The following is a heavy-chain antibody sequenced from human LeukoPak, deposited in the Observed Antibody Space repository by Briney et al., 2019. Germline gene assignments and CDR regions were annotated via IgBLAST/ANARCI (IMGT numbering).Heavy chain of an antibody. CDR3: ARDYFGSGTPHLDAFDI. CDR2: IYHSGST. CDR1: GYSISSGYY. J-gene: IGHJ3*02. Sequence: PSETLSLTCTVSGYSISSGYYWGWIRQSPGKGLEWIGYIYHSGSTYYNPSLKSRVTISIDTSKNQFSLKLSSVTAADTAVYYCARDYFGSGTPHLDAFDIWGQGTMVTVSS. V-gene: IGHV4-38-2*02. D-gene: IGHD3-10*01.